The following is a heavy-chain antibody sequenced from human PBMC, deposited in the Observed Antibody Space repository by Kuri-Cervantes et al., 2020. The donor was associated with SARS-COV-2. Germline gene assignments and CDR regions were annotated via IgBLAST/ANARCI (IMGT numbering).Heavy chain of an antibody. CDR1: GFTVSSNY. Sequence: ETLSLTCAASGFTVSSNYMSWVRQAPGKGLVWVSRINSDGSSTSYADSVEGRFTISRDNAKNTLYLQMNSLRAEDTAVYYCARDRYDFWSGLGYYYYGMDVWGQGTTVTDSS. D-gene: IGHD3-3*01. V-gene: IGHV3-74*01. J-gene: IGHJ6*02. CDR2: INSDGSST. CDR3: ARDRYDFWSGLGYYYYGMDV.